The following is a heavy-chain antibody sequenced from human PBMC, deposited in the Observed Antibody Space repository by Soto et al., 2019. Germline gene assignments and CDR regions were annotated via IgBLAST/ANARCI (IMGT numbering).Heavy chain of an antibody. J-gene: IGHJ5*02. CDR1: GYTFTIYG. Sequence: VASVKVSCKASGYTFTIYGISWVRKAPGQGLEWMGWISAYNGNTNYAQKLQGRVTMTTDTSTSTAYMELRSLRSDDTAVYYCARDYYYDSSGYYYEWFDPWGQGTLVTVSS. V-gene: IGHV1-18*01. D-gene: IGHD3-22*01. CDR3: ARDYYYDSSGYYYEWFDP. CDR2: ISAYNGNT.